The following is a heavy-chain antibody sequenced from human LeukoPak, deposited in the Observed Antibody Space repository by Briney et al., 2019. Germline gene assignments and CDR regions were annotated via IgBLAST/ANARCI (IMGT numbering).Heavy chain of an antibody. CDR1: GFTFNNYW. J-gene: IGHJ3*02. CDR2: INQDGSES. CDR3: ATVWYHVFDI. V-gene: IGHV3-7*03. Sequence: GGSLRLSCAASGFTFNNYWMTWVRQAPGKGLEWVANINQDGSESYYVASMKGRFTISRDNAKNSLYLQINSLRDEDTAIYYCATVWYHVFDIWGQGTMVTVSS. D-gene: IGHD6-13*01.